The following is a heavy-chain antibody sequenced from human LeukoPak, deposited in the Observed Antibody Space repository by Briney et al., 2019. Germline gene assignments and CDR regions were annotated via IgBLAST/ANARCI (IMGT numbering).Heavy chain of an antibody. D-gene: IGHD1-1*01. J-gene: IGHJ4*02. CDR2: INPNSGGT. Sequence: ASVKVSCKASGYTFTGYYMHWVRQAPGQGLEWMGWINPNSGGTNYAQKFRGWVTMTRDTSISTAYMELSSLRSEDTAVYYCARDYGVPGTTPFFDYWGQGTLVTVSS. V-gene: IGHV1-2*04. CDR1: GYTFTGYY. CDR3: ARDYGVPGTTPFFDY.